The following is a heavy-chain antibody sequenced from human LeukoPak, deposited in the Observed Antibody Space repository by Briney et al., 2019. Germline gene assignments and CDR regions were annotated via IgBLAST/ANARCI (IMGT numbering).Heavy chain of an antibody. CDR1: GFIFSNYG. J-gene: IGHJ4*02. CDR2: ISYDGSNK. Sequence: GGSLRLSCAASGFIFSNYGMHWVRQAPGKGLEWVAVISYDGSNKYYADSVKGRFTISRDNSRNMLYLQMNSLRAEDTAVYYCARDRTSYEYYFDYWGQGTLVTVSS. V-gene: IGHV3-30*03. CDR3: ARDRTSYEYYFDY. D-gene: IGHD2/OR15-2a*01.